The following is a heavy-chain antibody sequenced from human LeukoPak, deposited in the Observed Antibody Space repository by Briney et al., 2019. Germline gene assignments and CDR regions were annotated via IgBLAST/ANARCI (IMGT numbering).Heavy chain of an antibody. CDR2: IYSSGST. D-gene: IGHD4-23*01. CDR3: ARHGRWRARDNWFDP. Sequence: PSETLSLTCTVSGGSITSYYCSWIRQPPGEGLEWIGDIYSSGSTNYNPPLNSRVTISVDTSKNQFSLKLSSVTAADTAVYYCARHGRWRARDNWFDPWGQGTLVTVSS. V-gene: IGHV4-59*08. J-gene: IGHJ5*02. CDR1: GGSITSYY.